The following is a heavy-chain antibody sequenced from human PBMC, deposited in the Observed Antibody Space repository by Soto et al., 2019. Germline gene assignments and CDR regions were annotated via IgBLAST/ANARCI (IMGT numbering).Heavy chain of an antibody. D-gene: IGHD2-21*02. V-gene: IGHV4-34*01. Sequence: QVQLQQWGAGLLKPSETLSLTCAVYGGSFSGYYWSWIRQPPGKGLEWIGEINHSGSTNYNPSLKSRVTISXDXXKNQFSLKLSSVTAADTAVYYCARGERKTAGDFDYWGQGTLVTVSS. CDR1: GGSFSGYY. CDR3: ARGERKTAGDFDY. CDR2: INHSGST. J-gene: IGHJ4*02.